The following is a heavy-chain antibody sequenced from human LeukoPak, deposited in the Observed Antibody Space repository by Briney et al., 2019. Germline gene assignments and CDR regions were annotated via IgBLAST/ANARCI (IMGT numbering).Heavy chain of an antibody. V-gene: IGHV3-48*01. CDR3: ARVLLYSVYYYYYMDV. J-gene: IGHJ6*03. D-gene: IGHD3-10*02. CDR2: ISSSSSTI. CDR1: GFTFSSYS. Sequence: GGSLRLSCAASGFTFSSYSMNWVRQAPGKGLEWVSYISSSSSTIYYADSVKGRFTISRDNAKNSLYLQMNSLRAEGTAVYYCARVLLYSVYYYYYMDVWGKGTTVTVSS.